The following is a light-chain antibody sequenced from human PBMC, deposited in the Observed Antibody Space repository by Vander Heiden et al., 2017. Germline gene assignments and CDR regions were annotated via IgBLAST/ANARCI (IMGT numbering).Light chain of an antibody. Sequence: EIVLTQSPGTLSLSPGERATLSCRASQSVSSSYLAWYQQKPGQAPRLLIYSASYRATGIPDRFSGSGSGTDFTLTISRLEPEDFAVYYCQQYGSSAYTFGQGTKLEIK. V-gene: IGKV3-20*01. CDR1: QSVSSSY. CDR2: SAS. J-gene: IGKJ2*01. CDR3: QQYGSSAYT.